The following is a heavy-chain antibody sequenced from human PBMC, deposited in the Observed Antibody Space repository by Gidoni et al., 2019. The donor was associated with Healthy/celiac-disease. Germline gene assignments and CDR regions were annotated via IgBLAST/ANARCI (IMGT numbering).Heavy chain of an antibody. Sequence: QVQLQEPGPGLVKPSATLSLTCTVTGGSLSSYYWRWIRQPAGKGLEWLGRIYTSGSTNYSPSLKSRVTMSVDTSKNQFSLKLSSVTAADTAVYYCARVYCSGGSCHFDYWGQGTLVTVSS. CDR3: ARVYCSGGSCHFDY. V-gene: IGHV4-4*07. CDR2: IYTSGST. D-gene: IGHD2-15*01. CDR1: GGSLSSYY. J-gene: IGHJ4*02.